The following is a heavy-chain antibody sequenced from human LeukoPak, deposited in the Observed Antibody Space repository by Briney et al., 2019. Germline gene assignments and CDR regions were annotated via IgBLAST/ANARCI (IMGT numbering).Heavy chain of an antibody. D-gene: IGHD1-14*01. V-gene: IGHV1-2*02. CDR1: GYTFTGYY. J-gene: IGHJ4*02. CDR3: ARVRTKRSGEIDY. CDR2: INPNSGGT. Sequence: ASVKVSCKASGYTFTGYYMHWVRQAPGQGLEWMGWINPNSGGTNYAQKFQGRVTMTRDTSISTAYMELSRLRSDDTAVYYCARVRTKRSGEIDYWGQGTLVTVSS.